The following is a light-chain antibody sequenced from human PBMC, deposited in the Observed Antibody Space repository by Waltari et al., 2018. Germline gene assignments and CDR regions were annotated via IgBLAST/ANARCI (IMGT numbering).Light chain of an antibody. Sequence: EFVLTQSPATLSLSPGERATLSCSASQSVRGYLAWYQQKPGQAPRLLIYDTSNRATGIPARFSGSGSGTDFTLTISSLEPEDFAVYYCQHRGHWPPDATFGPGTKVDIK. CDR2: DTS. J-gene: IGKJ3*01. V-gene: IGKV3-11*01. CDR3: QHRGHWPPDAT. CDR1: QSVRGY.